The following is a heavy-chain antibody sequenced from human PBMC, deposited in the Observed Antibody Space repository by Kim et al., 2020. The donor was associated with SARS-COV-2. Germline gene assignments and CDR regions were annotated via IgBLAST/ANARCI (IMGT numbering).Heavy chain of an antibody. V-gene: IGHV3-33*01. J-gene: IGHJ4*02. CDR2: IWYDGSNK. CDR3: ARDGGWEWELPASVDY. Sequence: GGSLRLSCAVSGFTFSSYGMHWVRQAPGKGLEWVAVIWYDGSNKYYADSVKGRFTISRDNSKNTLYLQMNSLRAEDTAVYYCARDGGWEWELPASVDYWGQGTLVTVSS. CDR1: GFTFSSYG. D-gene: IGHD1-26*01.